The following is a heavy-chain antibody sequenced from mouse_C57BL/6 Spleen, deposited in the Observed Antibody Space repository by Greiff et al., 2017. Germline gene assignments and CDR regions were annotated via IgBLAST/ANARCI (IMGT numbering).Heavy chain of an antibody. CDR1: GYAFSSSW. CDR3: ARDSMAFDY. J-gene: IGHJ2*01. D-gene: IGHD2-10*02. CDR2: IYPGDGDT. Sequence: QVQLQQSGPELVKPGASVKISCKASGYAFSSSWMNWVKQRPGKGLERIGRIYPGDGDTNYNGKFKGKATLTADKSSSTAYMQLSSLTSEDSAVYFCARDSMAFDYWGQGTTLTVSS. V-gene: IGHV1-82*01.